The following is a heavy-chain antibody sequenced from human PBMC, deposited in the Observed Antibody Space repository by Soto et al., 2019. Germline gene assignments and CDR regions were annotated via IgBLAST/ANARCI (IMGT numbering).Heavy chain of an antibody. V-gene: IGHV3-53*01. CDR2: IYSGGST. D-gene: IGHD4-17*01. Sequence: EVQLVESGGGLIQPGGSLRLSCAASGFTVSSNYMSWVRQAPGKGLEWVSVIYSGGSTYYADPVKGRFTISRDNSKNTLYLQMNSLRAEDTAVYYCARDHDYGDYPEYFQHWGQGTLVTVSS. J-gene: IGHJ1*01. CDR1: GFTVSSNY. CDR3: ARDHDYGDYPEYFQH.